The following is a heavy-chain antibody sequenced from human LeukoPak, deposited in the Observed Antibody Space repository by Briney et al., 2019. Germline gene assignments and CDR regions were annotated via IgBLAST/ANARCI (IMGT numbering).Heavy chain of an antibody. CDR3: ARGYDYADYDWFDP. V-gene: IGHV4-39*07. CDR1: GGSISSSRYY. J-gene: IGHJ5*02. CDR2: IYYSGTT. Sequence: PSETLSLTCTVSGGSISSSRYYWGWIRQPPGKGLEWIGNIYYSGTTYYNPSLKSRVTISIDTSKNQFSLKLSSVTAADTAVYYCARGYDYADYDWFDPWGQGTLVTVSS. D-gene: IGHD4-17*01.